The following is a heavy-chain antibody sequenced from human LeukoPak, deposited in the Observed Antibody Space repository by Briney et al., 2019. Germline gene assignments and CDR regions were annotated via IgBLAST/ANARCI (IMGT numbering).Heavy chain of an antibody. D-gene: IGHD3-10*01. CDR1: GFRFSNSW. CDR2: MKTDGTRI. J-gene: IGHJ4*02. V-gene: IGHV3-74*01. CDR3: ARGADHGGSYYPD. Sequence: PGGSLRLSCAASGFRFSNSWMYWVRQGPGKGLVWVSRMKTDGTRIEYADSVKGRFTISRDNAKNTLFLQMSSLRVEDTAVYYCARGADHGGSYYPDWGQGTRVTVSS.